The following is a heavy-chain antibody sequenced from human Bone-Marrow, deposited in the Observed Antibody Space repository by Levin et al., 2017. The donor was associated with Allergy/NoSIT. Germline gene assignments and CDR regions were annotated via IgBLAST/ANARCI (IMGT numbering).Heavy chain of an antibody. Sequence: GGSLRLSCSASGFXXXXYWXXXXXXXXXKGLVWVSRINRDGSSTSYADSVKGRFTISRDNAKNTLYLQMNSLRAEDTSVYYCARDRVTTNWYFDLWSRGTLVTVSS. CDR2: INRDGSST. D-gene: IGHD4-17*01. V-gene: IGHV3-74*01. CDR1: GFXXXXYW. CDR3: ARDRVTTNWYFDL. J-gene: IGHJ2*01.